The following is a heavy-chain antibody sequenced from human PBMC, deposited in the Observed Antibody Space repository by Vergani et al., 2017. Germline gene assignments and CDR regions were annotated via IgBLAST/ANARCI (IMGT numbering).Heavy chain of an antibody. J-gene: IGHJ4*02. V-gene: IGHV3-21*01. Sequence: EVQLVESGGGLVKPGGSLRLSCAASGFPFSSYSMNWVRQAPGKGLEWVSSISSSSSYIYYADSVKGRFTISRDNAKNSLYLQMNSLRAEDTAVYYCAREYPTVTTLSFDYWGQGTLVTVSS. CDR1: GFPFSSYS. D-gene: IGHD4-17*01. CDR3: AREYPTVTTLSFDY. CDR2: ISSSSSYI.